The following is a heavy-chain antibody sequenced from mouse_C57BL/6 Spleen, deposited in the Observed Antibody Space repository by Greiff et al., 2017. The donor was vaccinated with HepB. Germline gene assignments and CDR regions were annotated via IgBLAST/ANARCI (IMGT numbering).Heavy chain of an antibody. V-gene: IGHV2-5*01. CDR1: GFSLTSYG. J-gene: IGHJ4*01. D-gene: IGHD2-12*01. CDR2: IWRGGST. Sequence: VQLQQSGPGLVQPSQRLSITCTVSGFSLTSYGVHWVRQSPGKGLEWLGVIWRGGSTDYNAAFMSRLSITKDNSKSQVFFKMNSLQADDTAIYYCDKHLRQTNATDYWGQGTPVTVSP. CDR3: DKHLRQTNATDY.